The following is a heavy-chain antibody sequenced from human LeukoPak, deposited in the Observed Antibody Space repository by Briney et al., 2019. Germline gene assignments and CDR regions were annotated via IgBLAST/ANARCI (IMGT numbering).Heavy chain of an antibody. J-gene: IGHJ5*02. V-gene: IGHV3-23*01. CDR2: ISGSGGST. CDR3: ARAAGARCSSTSCYRDWFDP. Sequence: PGGSLRLSCAASGFTFSSYAMSWVRQAPGKGLEWVSAISGSGGSTYYADSVKGRFTISRDNSKNTLYLQMNSLRAEDTAVYYCARAAGARCSSTSCYRDWFDPWGQGTLVTVSS. D-gene: IGHD2-2*02. CDR1: GFTFSSYA.